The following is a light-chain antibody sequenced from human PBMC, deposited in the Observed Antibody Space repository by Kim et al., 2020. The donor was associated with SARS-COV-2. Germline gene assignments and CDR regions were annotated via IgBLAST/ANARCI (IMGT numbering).Light chain of an antibody. CDR2: VEGSGSY. CDR1: SGHSHYF. Sequence: SVTLTCPRTSGHSHYFIAWHQQQPGKAPRFLMKVEGSGSYNKGGGVPDRFSGSRSGADRYLIISNLHSEDEADYYCETWDSNIQVFGGGTQLTVL. CDR3: ETWDSNIQV. V-gene: IGLV4-60*03. J-gene: IGLJ3*02.